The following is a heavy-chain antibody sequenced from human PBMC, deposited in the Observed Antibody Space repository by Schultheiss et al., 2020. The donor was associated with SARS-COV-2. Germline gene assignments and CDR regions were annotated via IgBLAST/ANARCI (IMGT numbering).Heavy chain of an antibody. J-gene: IGHJ4*02. V-gene: IGHV4-59*08. CDR2: IFYTGRT. D-gene: IGHD7-27*01. CDR1: GGSFSGYY. CDR3: ARLDSDWGYIDY. Sequence: SETLSLTCAVYGGSFSGYYWSWIRQPPGKGLEWIGYIFYTGRTNYNPSLKSRVTISLDTSKIQFSLKLTSVTATDTAMYYCARLDSDWGYIDYWGLGTLVTVSS.